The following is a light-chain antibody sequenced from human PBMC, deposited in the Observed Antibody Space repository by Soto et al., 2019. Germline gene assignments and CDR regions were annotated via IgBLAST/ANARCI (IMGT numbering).Light chain of an antibody. CDR1: SSDIGGYNY. J-gene: IGLJ2*01. V-gene: IGLV2-14*01. CDR3: SSYTSSNTVI. CDR2: EVS. Sequence: QSALTQPASVSGSPGQSITISCTGTSSDIGGYNYVSWYQQQPGKAPKLMIYEVSNRPSGVSSRFSGSKSGNTASLTISGLQADDETDYYCSSYTSSNTVIFGGGTQLTVL.